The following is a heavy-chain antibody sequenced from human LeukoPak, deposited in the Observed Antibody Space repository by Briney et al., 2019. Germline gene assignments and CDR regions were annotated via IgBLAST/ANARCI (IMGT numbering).Heavy chain of an antibody. V-gene: IGHV1-2*06. Sequence: GASVKVSCKASGYTFTDYHIHWVRQAPGQGLEWMGRINPNSGGTDYAQKFQGRVTMTRDTSISTAYMELSRLRSDDTAVYYCARDGYSGNDYWGQGTLVTVSS. J-gene: IGHJ4*02. CDR1: GYTFTDYH. CDR3: ARDGYSGNDY. CDR2: INPNSGGT. D-gene: IGHD5-12*01.